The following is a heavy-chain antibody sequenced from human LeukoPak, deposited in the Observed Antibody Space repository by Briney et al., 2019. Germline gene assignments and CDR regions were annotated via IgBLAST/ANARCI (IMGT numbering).Heavy chain of an antibody. CDR3: AREAKRVTTVDY. V-gene: IGHV3-21*01. CDR1: RFTFSSYS. D-gene: IGHD4-17*01. Sequence: GGSLRPSCAASRFTFSSYSMNWVRQAPGKGLEWVSSISSSSSYIYYADSVKGRFTISRDNAKNSLYLQMNSLRAEDTAVYYCAREAKRVTTVDYWGQGTLVTVSS. CDR2: ISSSSSYI. J-gene: IGHJ4*02.